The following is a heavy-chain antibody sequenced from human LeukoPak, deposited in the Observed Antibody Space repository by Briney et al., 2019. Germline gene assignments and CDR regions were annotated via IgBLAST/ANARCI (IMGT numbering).Heavy chain of an antibody. Sequence: SETLSLTCAVYGGSFSGYYWSWIRQPPGKGLEWIGEINHSGSTNYNPSLKSRVTISVDTSKNQFPLKLSSVTAADTAVYYCATQAARYFDWQLDYWGQGTLVTVSS. CDR3: ATQAARYFDWQLDY. V-gene: IGHV4-34*01. CDR1: GGSFSGYY. CDR2: INHSGST. D-gene: IGHD3-9*01. J-gene: IGHJ4*02.